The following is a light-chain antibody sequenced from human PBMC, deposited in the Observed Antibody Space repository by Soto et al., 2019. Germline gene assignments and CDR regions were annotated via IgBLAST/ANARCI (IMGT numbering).Light chain of an antibody. Sequence: DTVLTQSPGTLSLSPGERATLSCRASQTVSSAYLAWFQQKPGQAPRLLIYGASSRATGIPDRFSGAGSGTEFTLTISRVAPEDYAVYYCQQYNKSPWTVGQGTKVDIK. J-gene: IGKJ1*01. V-gene: IGKV3-20*01. CDR3: QQYNKSPWT. CDR1: QTVSSAY. CDR2: GAS.